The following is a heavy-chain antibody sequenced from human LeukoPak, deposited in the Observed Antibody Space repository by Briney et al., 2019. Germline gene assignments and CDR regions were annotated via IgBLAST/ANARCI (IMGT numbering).Heavy chain of an antibody. Sequence: GGSLRLSCVASWFTFSNYWMHWVRQPPGRGRVWVSCIYVDRRTTNYADSVKGRFTISRDNAKNTVYLEMNSLSVEDTATYYCIRDFRSADLWGQGTLVTVTS. CDR3: IRDFRSADL. V-gene: IGHV3-74*01. CDR1: WFTFSNYW. CDR2: IYVDRRTT. J-gene: IGHJ5*02.